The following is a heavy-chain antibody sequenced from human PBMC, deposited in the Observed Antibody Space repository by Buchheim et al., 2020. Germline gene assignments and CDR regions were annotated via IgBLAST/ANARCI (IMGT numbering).Heavy chain of an antibody. J-gene: IGHJ6*02. CDR3: ARDLGSGSYFRKRHYGMDV. Sequence: QVQLVQSGAEVKKPRASVKVSCKASGYTFTGYYMHWVRQAPGQGLEWMGWINPNSGGTNYAQKFQGWVTMTRDTSISTAYMELSRLRSDDTAVYYCARDLGSGSYFRKRHYGMDVWGQGTT. CDR1: GYTFTGYY. D-gene: IGHD3-10*02. V-gene: IGHV1-2*04. CDR2: INPNSGGT.